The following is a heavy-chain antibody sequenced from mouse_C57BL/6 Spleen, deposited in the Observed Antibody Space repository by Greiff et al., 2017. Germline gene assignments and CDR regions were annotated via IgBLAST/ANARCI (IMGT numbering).Heavy chain of an antibody. CDR1: GYTFTDYY. CDR2: IYPGSGNT. V-gene: IGHV1-76*01. Sequence: QVQLQQSGAELVRPGASVKLSCKASGYTFTDYYINWVKQRPGQGLEWIARIYPGSGNTYYNEKFKGKATLTAEKSSSTAYMQLSSLTSEDSAVYFCARGGLGYFDYWGQGTTLTVSS. CDR3: ARGGLGYFDY. D-gene: IGHD4-1*01. J-gene: IGHJ2*01.